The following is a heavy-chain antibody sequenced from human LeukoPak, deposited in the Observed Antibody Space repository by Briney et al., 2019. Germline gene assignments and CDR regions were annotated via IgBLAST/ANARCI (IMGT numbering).Heavy chain of an antibody. CDR2: ISGSSSYI. Sequence: PGGSLRLSCAASGFTFSIYTMNWVRQAPGKGLEWVSSISGSSSYINYADSVKGRFTISRDNAKNSLYLQMNSLRAEDTAVYFCASLPTIIIIPADQGGDWFDPWGQGTLVTVSS. CDR1: GFTFSIYT. J-gene: IGHJ5*02. V-gene: IGHV3-21*01. CDR3: ASLPTIIIIPADQGGDWFDP. D-gene: IGHD2-2*01.